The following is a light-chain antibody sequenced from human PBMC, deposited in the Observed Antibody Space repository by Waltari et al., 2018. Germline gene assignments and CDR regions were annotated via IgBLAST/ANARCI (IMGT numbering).Light chain of an antibody. J-gene: IGKJ1*01. Sequence: DIQLTQSPSFLSASVGDRVTITCRASQDISSYLAWYQQKPGKAPKLLIYAASRLQSGVPPRFSGSGSGSEFSLTLSSLQPEDIATYYCQQLHSYPRTFGQGTRVEIK. CDR2: AAS. CDR3: QQLHSYPRT. V-gene: IGKV1-9*01. CDR1: QDISSY.